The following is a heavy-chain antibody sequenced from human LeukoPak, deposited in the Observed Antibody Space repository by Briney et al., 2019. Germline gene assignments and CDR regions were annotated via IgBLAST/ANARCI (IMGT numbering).Heavy chain of an antibody. V-gene: IGHV4-4*07. Sequence: SETLSLTCTVSGGSISSYYWSWIRQPAGKGLEWIGRIYTSGSTNYNPSLKSRVTMSVDTSKNQFSLKLSSVTAADTAVYYCARATRAAGFYYYYYYMDVWGTGTTVTVSS. CDR2: IYTSGST. J-gene: IGHJ6*03. CDR3: ARATRAAGFYYYYYYMDV. CDR1: GGSISSYY. D-gene: IGHD6-13*01.